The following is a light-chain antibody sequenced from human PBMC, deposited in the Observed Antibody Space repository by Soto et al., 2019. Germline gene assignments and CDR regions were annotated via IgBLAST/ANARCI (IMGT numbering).Light chain of an antibody. V-gene: IGKV3-20*01. CDR3: QQYGSSPRT. CDR2: GAS. CDR1: QSVSSSY. Sequence: EIVLTQSPGTLSLSPGERATLSCRASQSVSSSYLAWYQQKPGQAPRLLIYGASSRATGIPDRFCGSGSGTDFTLTISRLEPEDFAVYYCQQYGSSPRTFGQGTKVEI. J-gene: IGKJ1*01.